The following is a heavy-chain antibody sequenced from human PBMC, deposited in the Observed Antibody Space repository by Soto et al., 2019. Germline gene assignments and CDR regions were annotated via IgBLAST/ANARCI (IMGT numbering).Heavy chain of an antibody. CDR2: VHYSGST. D-gene: IGHD2-8*01. Sequence: PETLSLTCTVSGGSISGYYWSWIRQPPGRGLQWIGYVHYSGSTSYNPSLRGRATMLVDKSMSQVSLRLDSVTAADTAVYYCAREKNGFGFDYWGLGALVT. CDR1: GGSISGYY. J-gene: IGHJ4*02. CDR3: AREKNGFGFDY. V-gene: IGHV4-59*01.